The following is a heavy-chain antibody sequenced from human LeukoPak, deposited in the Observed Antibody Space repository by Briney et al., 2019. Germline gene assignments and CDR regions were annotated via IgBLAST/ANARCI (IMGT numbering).Heavy chain of an antibody. D-gene: IGHD1-26*01. V-gene: IGHV3-23*01. CDR2: ISGSGGST. Sequence: GGSLRLSCAASGFTFSSYAMSWVRQAPGKGLEWVSAISGSGGSTYYADSVRGRFTISRDNSKNTLYLQMNSLRAEDTAVYYCARDGGYSGTYQAPEDAFDIWGQGTMVTVSS. CDR3: ARDGGYSGTYQAPEDAFDI. CDR1: GFTFSSYA. J-gene: IGHJ3*02.